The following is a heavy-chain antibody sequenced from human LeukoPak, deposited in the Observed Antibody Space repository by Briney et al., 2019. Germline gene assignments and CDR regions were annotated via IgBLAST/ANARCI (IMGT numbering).Heavy chain of an antibody. CDR2: ISAYNGNT. J-gene: IGHJ4*02. Sequence: APVKVSCKASGYTFTTYGISWVRQAPGQGLEWMGWISAYNGNTNYAQKLQGRVTMTTDTSTSTAYMELRSLRSDDTAVYHCARIYSYGNGVYYFDYWGQGTLVTVSS. CDR3: ARIYSYGNGVYYFDY. V-gene: IGHV1-18*04. CDR1: GYTFTTYG. D-gene: IGHD5-18*01.